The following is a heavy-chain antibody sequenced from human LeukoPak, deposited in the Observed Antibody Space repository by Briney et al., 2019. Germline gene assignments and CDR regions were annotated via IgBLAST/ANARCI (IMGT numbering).Heavy chain of an antibody. CDR2: ISASGGST. CDR3: AKVMKGSERLTLVRGVIIKTAGLYYMDV. D-gene: IGHD3-10*01. V-gene: IGHV3-23*01. CDR1: GFTLSSYA. Sequence: GGSLRLSCAASGFTLSSYAMSWVRQAPGKGLEWVSSISASGGSTNYADSVKGRFTISRDNSKNTVYLQMNSLRAEDTAVYYCAKVMKGSERLTLVRGVIIKTAGLYYMDVWGKGTTVTVSS. J-gene: IGHJ6*03.